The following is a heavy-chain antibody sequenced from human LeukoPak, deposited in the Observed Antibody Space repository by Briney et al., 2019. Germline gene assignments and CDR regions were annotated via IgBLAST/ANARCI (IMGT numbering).Heavy chain of an antibody. CDR2: IWHDGSNK. CDR3: AREGEGTTGIDY. J-gene: IGHJ4*02. D-gene: IGHD1/OR15-1a*01. V-gene: IGHV3-33*01. CDR1: GFTFSNYG. Sequence: PGGSLRLSCAPSGFTFSNYGMHWVRQAPGKGLEWVAIIWHDGSNKYYADSVKGRFTISRDSSKNTLYLQMNSLRAEDTAVYFCAREGEGTTGIDYWGQGTLVTVSS.